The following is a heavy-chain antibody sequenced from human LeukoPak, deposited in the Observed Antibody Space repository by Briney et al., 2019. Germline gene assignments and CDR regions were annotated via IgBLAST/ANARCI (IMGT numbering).Heavy chain of an antibody. J-gene: IGHJ4*02. Sequence: PSETLSLTCAVSGGSISSGGYSWSWIRQPPGKGLEWIGYIYHSGSTYYNPSLKSRVTISVDRSKNQFSLKLSSVTAADTAVYYCARDPATPEVGDYWGQGTLVTVSS. V-gene: IGHV4-30-2*01. CDR3: ARDPATPEVGDY. D-gene: IGHD1-26*01. CDR1: GGSISSGGYS. CDR2: IYHSGST.